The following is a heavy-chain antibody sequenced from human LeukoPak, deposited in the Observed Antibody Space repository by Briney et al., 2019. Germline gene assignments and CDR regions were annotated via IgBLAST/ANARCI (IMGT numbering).Heavy chain of an antibody. CDR1: GGSFSGYY. CDR2: INHSGST. Sequence: PSETLSLTCAVYGGSFSGYYWSWIRQPPGKGLEWIGEINHSGSTNYNPSLKSRVTISVDTSKNQFSLKLSSVTAADTAVYYCARHSFYYYGSGSYEYWGQGTLVTVSS. V-gene: IGHV4-34*01. CDR3: ARHSFYYYGSGSYEY. D-gene: IGHD3-10*01. J-gene: IGHJ4*02.